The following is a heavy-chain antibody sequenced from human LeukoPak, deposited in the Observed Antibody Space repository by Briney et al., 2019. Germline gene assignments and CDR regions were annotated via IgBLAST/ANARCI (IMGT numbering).Heavy chain of an antibody. J-gene: IGHJ3*01. CDR2: INSDGSST. V-gene: IGHV3-74*01. Sequence: QPGGSLRLSFAVSGXTFSSYCMHWVRQAPGKGLVWVSRINSDGSSTNYADSVKGRFTISRDNAKNTLYLQMNSLRDEDTAVYYCAREFRVLPDVWGQGTMVTVSS. D-gene: IGHD2-8*02. CDR3: AREFRVLPDV. CDR1: GXTFSSYC.